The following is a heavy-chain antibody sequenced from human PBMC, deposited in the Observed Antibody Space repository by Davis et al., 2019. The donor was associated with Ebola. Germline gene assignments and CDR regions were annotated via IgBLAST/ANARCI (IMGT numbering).Heavy chain of an antibody. J-gene: IGHJ4*02. CDR2: INQDGSEK. V-gene: IGHV3-7*03. CDR3: AREIEYYEILTGYFPY. Sequence: PGGSLRLSCAASGFTFSTYRMNWVRQAPGKGLEWVANINQDGSEKYYVDSVKGRFTISRDNAKNSLYLQMNSLRAEDTAVYYCAREIEYYEILTGYFPYWGQGTLVTVSS. CDR1: GFTFSTYR. D-gene: IGHD3-9*01.